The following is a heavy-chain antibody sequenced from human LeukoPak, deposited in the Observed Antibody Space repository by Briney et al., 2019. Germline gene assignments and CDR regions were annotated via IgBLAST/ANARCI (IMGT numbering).Heavy chain of an antibody. CDR1: GGSISSYY. J-gene: IGHJ4*02. CDR3: ARGIRFGELSHFDY. V-gene: IGHV4-59*01. D-gene: IGHD3-10*01. Sequence: SETLSLTCTVSGGSISSYYWSWIRQPPGKALEWIGYIYYSGSTNYNSSLKSRVTISVDTSRNQFSLKLTSVTAADTAVYYCARGIRFGELSHFDYWGQGTLVTVSS. CDR2: IYYSGST.